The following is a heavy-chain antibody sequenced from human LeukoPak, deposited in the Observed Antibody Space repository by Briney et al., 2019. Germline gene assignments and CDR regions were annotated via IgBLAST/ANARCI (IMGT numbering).Heavy chain of an antibody. Sequence: SETLSLTCTVSGGSISDSIYYWGWIRQPPGKGLEWIGSIYYSGTTYYSPSLESRVTISVDTSKNQFSVKLSSVTAADTAVYYCARTVLTGDLSRFEFDYWGQGTLVTVSS. D-gene: IGHD7-27*01. V-gene: IGHV4-39*07. J-gene: IGHJ4*02. CDR3: ARTVLTGDLSRFEFDY. CDR2: IYYSGTT. CDR1: GGSISDSIYY.